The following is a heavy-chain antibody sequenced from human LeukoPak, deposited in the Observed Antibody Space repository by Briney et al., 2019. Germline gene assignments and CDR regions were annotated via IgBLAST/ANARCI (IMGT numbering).Heavy chain of an antibody. Sequence: GASVKVSCKSSGYTFTGYYMHWVRQAPGQRLEWMGRINPNSGGTNYAQKFQGRVTMTRDTSISTAYVELSRLRSDDTAVYYCARDPRIAVAGKYFDYWGQGTLVTVSS. CDR2: INPNSGGT. D-gene: IGHD6-19*01. CDR3: ARDPRIAVAGKYFDY. CDR1: GYTFTGYY. V-gene: IGHV1-2*06. J-gene: IGHJ4*02.